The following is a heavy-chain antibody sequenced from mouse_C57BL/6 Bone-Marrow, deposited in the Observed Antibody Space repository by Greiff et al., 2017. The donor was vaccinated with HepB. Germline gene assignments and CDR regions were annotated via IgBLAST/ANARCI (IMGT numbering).Heavy chain of an antibody. V-gene: IGHV1-59*01. D-gene: IGHD2-4*01. J-gene: IGHJ1*03. Sequence: VQLQQPGAELVRPGTSVKLSCKASGYTFTSYWMHWVKQRPGQGLEWIGVIDPSDSYTNYNQKFKGKATLTVDTSSSTAYMQLSSLTSEDSAVYYCARYYDYDWYFDVWGTGTTVTVSS. CDR1: GYTFTSYW. CDR2: IDPSDSYT. CDR3: ARYYDYDWYFDV.